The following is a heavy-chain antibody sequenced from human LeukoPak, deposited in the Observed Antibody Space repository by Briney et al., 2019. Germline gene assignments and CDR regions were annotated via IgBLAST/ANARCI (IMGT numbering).Heavy chain of an antibody. D-gene: IGHD1-1*01. CDR1: GGSISSYY. J-gene: IGHJ6*02. CDR3: ASWNPRSDGMDV. CDR2: IYISRST. Sequence: PSETLSLTCTVSGGSISSYYWSWIRQPAGKGLEWIGRIYISRSTNYNPSLKSRVTMSVDTSNNQFSLRLSSVTAADTAVYYCASWNPRSDGMDVWGQGTTVTVSS. V-gene: IGHV4-4*07.